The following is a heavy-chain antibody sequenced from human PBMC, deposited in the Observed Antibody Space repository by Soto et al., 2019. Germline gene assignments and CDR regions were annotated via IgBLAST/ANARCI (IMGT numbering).Heavy chain of an antibody. D-gene: IGHD5-18*01. CDR2: IRGSGDST. CDR3: AKEGYSYGTYYYYMDV. V-gene: IGHV3-23*01. J-gene: IGHJ6*03. Sequence: GGSLRLSCAASGFTFSTYAMSWVRQGPGKVLVWVSGIRGSGDSTFYADSVKGWFTISRDNSKNTLFLQMNSLRAEDTAVYYCAKEGYSYGTYYYYMDVWGKGTTVTVSS. CDR1: GFTFSTYA.